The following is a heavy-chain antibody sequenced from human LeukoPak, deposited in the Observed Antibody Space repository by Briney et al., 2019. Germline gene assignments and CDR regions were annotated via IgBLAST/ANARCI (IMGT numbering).Heavy chain of an antibody. CDR2: ITWDGGTT. Sequence: GGSLRLSCAASGFTFDDYTMHWVRRPPGKGLEWISLITWDGGTTYYADSVRGRFTISRDNSKNSLFLRMNSLRPEDTALYYCARDRTAEAGNDYYMGVWGNGTTVIVSS. CDR1: GFTFDDYT. D-gene: IGHD6-13*01. J-gene: IGHJ6*03. CDR3: ARDRTAEAGNDYYMGV. V-gene: IGHV3-43*01.